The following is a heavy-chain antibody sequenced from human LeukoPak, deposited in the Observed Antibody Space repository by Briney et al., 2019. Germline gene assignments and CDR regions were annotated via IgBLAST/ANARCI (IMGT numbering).Heavy chain of an antibody. Sequence: TSSETLSLTCTVSGVSISSGDYHWNWIRQPPGRGLEWIGYISYSGNTYYNPSLTSRLTISLDTSRSQISLRLSSVTATDTAVYYCAREKVPENNYYYGMDVWGQGTTVTVSS. D-gene: IGHD2-2*01. CDR1: GVSISSGDYH. J-gene: IGHJ6*02. CDR3: AREKVPENNYYYGMDV. CDR2: ISYSGNT. V-gene: IGHV4-30-4*01.